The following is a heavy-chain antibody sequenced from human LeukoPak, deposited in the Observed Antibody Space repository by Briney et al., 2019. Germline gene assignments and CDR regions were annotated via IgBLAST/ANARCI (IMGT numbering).Heavy chain of an antibody. D-gene: IGHD3-22*01. V-gene: IGHV1-2*02. J-gene: IGHJ4*02. CDR1: GYTFTGYY. CDR3: ARGRNYYDSSGYYPDY. Sequence: ASVKVSCKASGYTFTGYYMHWVRQAPGQGLEWMGWINPNSGGTNYAQKFQGRVTMTRDTSISTAYMELSRLRPDDTAVYYCARGRNYYDSSGYYPDYWGQGTLVTVSS. CDR2: INPNSGGT.